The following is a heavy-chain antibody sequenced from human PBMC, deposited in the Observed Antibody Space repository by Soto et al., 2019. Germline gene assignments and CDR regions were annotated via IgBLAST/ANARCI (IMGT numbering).Heavy chain of an antibody. J-gene: IGHJ4*02. CDR2: IGPESGAT. Sequence: ASVKVSCKASGYTFTGHYIHWVRQAPEQGPEWMGEIGPESGATRYAQKFQGRVTMTRDMSITTVYMELNNLSPDDTAVYYCGRGRSGQIVVFYWGQGTPVTVSS. CDR1: GYTFTGHY. CDR3: GRGRSGQIVVFY. D-gene: IGHD5-12*01. V-gene: IGHV1-2*02.